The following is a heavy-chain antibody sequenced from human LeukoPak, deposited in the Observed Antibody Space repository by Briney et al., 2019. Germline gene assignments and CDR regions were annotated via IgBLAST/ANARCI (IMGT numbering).Heavy chain of an antibody. CDR2: IIPILGIA. Sequence: ASVKVSCKASGGTFNSYTISWVRQAPGQGLEWMGRIIPILGIANYAQKFQGRVTITADKSTSTAYMELSSLRSEDTAVYYCARERFSRVARSFDYWGQGTLVTVSS. CDR3: ARERFSRVARSFDY. CDR1: GGTFNSYT. J-gene: IGHJ4*02. D-gene: IGHD3-3*01. V-gene: IGHV1-69*04.